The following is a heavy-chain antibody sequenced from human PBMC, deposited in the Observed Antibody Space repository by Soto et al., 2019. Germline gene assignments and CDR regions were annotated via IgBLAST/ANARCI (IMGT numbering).Heavy chain of an antibody. CDR2: ITPIFGTA. V-gene: IGHV1-69*13. D-gene: IGHD2-15*01. J-gene: IGHJ4*02. CDR1: GGTFSSYA. Sequence: GASVKVSCKASGGTFSSYAISWVRQAPGQGLEWMGGITPIFGTANYAQKFQGRVTITADESTSTAYMELSSLRSEDTAVYYCARDPSREGGSRGEGYWGQGTLVTVAS. CDR3: ARDPSREGGSRGEGY.